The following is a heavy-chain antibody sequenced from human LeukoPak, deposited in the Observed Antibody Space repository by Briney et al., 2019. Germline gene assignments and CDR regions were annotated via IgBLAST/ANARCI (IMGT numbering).Heavy chain of an antibody. D-gene: IGHD1-1*01. V-gene: IGHV4-39*01. CDR2: IYYSGST. CDR1: GGSISSSSYY. J-gene: IGHJ4*02. Sequence: PSETLSLTCTVSGGSISSSSYYWGWLRQPPGQGLEWIGSIYYSGSTYYNPSLKSRVTISVDTSKNQFSLKLSSVTAADTAVYYCARRGGNSNDYWGQGTLVTVSS. CDR3: ARRGGNSNDY.